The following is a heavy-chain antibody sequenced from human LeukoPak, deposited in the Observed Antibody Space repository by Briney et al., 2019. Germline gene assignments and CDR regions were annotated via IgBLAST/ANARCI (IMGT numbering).Heavy chain of an antibody. Sequence: AGGSLRLSCAASGFTFSTYAMSWVRQAPGKGLEWVSVVRGSGSDTYYANSVKGRFTISRDNSKNTLYLQMNSLRAEDTAIYYCAKTSRGNSGYDSPFDYWGQGTLVTVSS. CDR3: AKTSRGNSGYDSPFDY. D-gene: IGHD5-12*01. CDR2: VRGSGSDT. CDR1: GFTFSTYA. V-gene: IGHV3-23*01. J-gene: IGHJ4*02.